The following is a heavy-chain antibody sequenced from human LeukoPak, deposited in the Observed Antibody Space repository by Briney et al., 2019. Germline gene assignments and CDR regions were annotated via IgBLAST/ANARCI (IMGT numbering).Heavy chain of an antibody. J-gene: IGHJ4*02. CDR3: AKSPGSYCSGGTCYIDY. CDR1: GLTISSYA. V-gene: IGHV3-23*01. CDR2: ISGSGRRT. D-gene: IGHD2-15*01. Sequence: GGSQRLSCVASGLTISSYAMSWGRQAPGKGLEWVSAISGSGRRTYYADSVKGRFTISRDNSKNTLYLEMNSLRGEDTAVYYCAKSPGSYCSGGTCYIDYWGQGTLVTVSS.